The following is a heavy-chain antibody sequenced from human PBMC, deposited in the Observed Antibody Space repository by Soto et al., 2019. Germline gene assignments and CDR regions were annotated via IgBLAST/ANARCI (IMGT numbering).Heavy chain of an antibody. V-gene: IGHV1-18*01. CDR1: GYTFTSYA. Sequence: ASVKVSCKASGYTFTSYAISWVRQAPGQRLEWMGWISAYNGNTNYAQNLRGRVTMTTDASTSTAYMELRSLRYDDTAMYYCARDFTGWPPDGVDSWGQGTQVTVSS. J-gene: IGHJ4*02. D-gene: IGHD3-16*01. CDR3: ARDFTGWPPDGVDS. CDR2: ISAYNGNT.